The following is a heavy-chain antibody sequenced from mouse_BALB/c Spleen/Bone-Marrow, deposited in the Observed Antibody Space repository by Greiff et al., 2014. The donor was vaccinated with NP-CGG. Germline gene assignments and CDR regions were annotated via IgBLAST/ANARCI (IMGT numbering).Heavy chain of an antibody. CDR1: GYTFTDYY. D-gene: IGHD3-1*01. CDR3: ANLGRYAMDH. V-gene: IGHV1-84*02. CDR2: IYPGSGNT. Sequence: LVESGPELVKPGASVKISCKASGYTFTDYYINWVKQKPGQGLEWIGWIYPGSGNTKYNEKFKGKATLTVDTSSSTAYMQLSSLTSEDTAVYFCANLGRYAMDHWGQGTSVTVSS. J-gene: IGHJ4*01.